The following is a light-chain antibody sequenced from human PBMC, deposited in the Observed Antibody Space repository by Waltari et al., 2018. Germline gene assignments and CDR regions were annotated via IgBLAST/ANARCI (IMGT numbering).Light chain of an antibody. CDR3: QQYYSTPIT. J-gene: IGKJ5*01. Sequence: DIVMTQSPDSLAVSLGERATINCKSSQSVLYSSNNKNYLAWYQQKPGQPHKLLIDWASTRESVVPDRFSGSGSGTDFTLTSSSLQAADVAVYYCQQYYSTPITFGQGTRLEIK. CDR2: WAS. CDR1: QSVLYSSNNKNY. V-gene: IGKV4-1*01.